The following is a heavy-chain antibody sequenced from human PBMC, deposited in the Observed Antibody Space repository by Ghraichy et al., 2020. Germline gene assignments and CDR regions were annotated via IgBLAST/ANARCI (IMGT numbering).Heavy chain of an antibody. V-gene: IGHV1-2*02. D-gene: IGHD3-3*01. Sequence: ASVKVSCKASGYTFTGYYMHWVRQAPGQGLEWMGWINPNSGGTNYAQKFQGRVTMTRDTSISTAYMELSRLRSDDTAVYYCARVLYYDFWSGYYRSSNTDYYGMDVWGQGTTVTVSS. CDR3: ARVLYYDFWSGYYRSSNTDYYGMDV. J-gene: IGHJ6*02. CDR1: GYTFTGYY. CDR2: INPNSGGT.